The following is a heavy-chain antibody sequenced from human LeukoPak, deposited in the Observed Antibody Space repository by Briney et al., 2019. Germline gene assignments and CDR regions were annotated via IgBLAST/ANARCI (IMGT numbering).Heavy chain of an antibody. D-gene: IGHD1-14*01. CDR1: GGSIGRYY. CDR2: IYYSGTT. CDR3: AKTGNLDAFDI. J-gene: IGHJ3*02. Sequence: PSETLSLTCSVSGGSIGRYYYTWIRQPPGKGLEWIGSIYYSGTTNYNPSLKSRVSISVDTSKNHFSLKLSSVTAADTAVYYCAKTGNLDAFDIWGRGTMVTVSS. V-gene: IGHV4-59*08.